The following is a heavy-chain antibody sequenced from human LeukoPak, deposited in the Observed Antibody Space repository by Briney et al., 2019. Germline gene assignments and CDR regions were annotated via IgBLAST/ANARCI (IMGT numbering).Heavy chain of an antibody. CDR2: ISSSSSYI. CDR1: GFTFNNYN. Sequence: GGSLRLSCAASGFTFNNYNMNWVRQAPGKGLEWVSSISSSSSYIYYADSVKGRFTISRDNAKTSLYLQMNSLRAEDTAVYYCARDLSGVTGYTYGRGIDYWGQGTLVTVSS. V-gene: IGHV3-21*01. J-gene: IGHJ4*02. D-gene: IGHD5-18*01. CDR3: ARDLSGVTGYTYGRGIDY.